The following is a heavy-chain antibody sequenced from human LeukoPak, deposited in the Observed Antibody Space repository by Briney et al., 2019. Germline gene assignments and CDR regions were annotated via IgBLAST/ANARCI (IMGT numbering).Heavy chain of an antibody. D-gene: IGHD3-22*01. CDR2: INHSGST. J-gene: IGHJ4*02. CDR3: ARASDSSGYFDY. Sequence: NASETLSLTCAVYGGSFSGYYWSWIRQPPGKGLEGIGEINHSGSTNYNPSLKSRITISVDTSKNQFSLKLSSVTAADTAVYYCARASDSSGYFDYWGQGTLVTVSS. CDR1: GGSFSGYY. V-gene: IGHV4-34*01.